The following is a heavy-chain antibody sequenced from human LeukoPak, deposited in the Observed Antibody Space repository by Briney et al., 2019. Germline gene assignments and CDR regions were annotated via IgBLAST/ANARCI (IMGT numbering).Heavy chain of an antibody. J-gene: IGHJ4*02. V-gene: IGHV3-7*03. CDR1: GFTFSSYA. CDR3: AREGVPYELFPLDY. CDR2: IKQDGSEK. D-gene: IGHD2-21*01. Sequence: PGGSLRLSCAASGFTFSSYAMSWVRQAPGKGLEWVANIKQDGSEKYYVDSVKGRFTISRDNAKNSLYLQMNSLRAEDTAVYYCAREGVPYELFPLDYWGQGTLVTVSS.